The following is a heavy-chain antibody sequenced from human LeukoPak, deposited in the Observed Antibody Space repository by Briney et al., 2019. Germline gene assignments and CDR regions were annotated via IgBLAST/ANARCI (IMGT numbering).Heavy chain of an antibody. Sequence: ASVEVSCKASGFALYKYNIVWVRQAPGQGLEWVGWITAFNGNTNYGQKVQGRITMTTDTSTSTSYMELRNLRSDDTAVYYCARNTYGYKFSMDVWGKGTTVIISS. CDR3: ARNTYGYKFSMDV. CDR2: ITAFNGNT. CDR1: GFALYKYN. V-gene: IGHV1-18*04. J-gene: IGHJ6*03. D-gene: IGHD5-24*01.